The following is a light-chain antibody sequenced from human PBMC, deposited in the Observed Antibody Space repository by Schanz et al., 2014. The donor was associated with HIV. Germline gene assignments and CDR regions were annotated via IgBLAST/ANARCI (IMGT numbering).Light chain of an antibody. CDR2: DVS. Sequence: QSALTQPPSASGSPGQSVTISCTGTSSDVGGYDFVSWYQQHPGKAPKLIIFDVSERPSAVPDRFSGSKSGNTASLTVSGLQPEDEADYYCSSYGGNNNLVFGGGTKVTVL. CDR1: SSDVGGYDF. V-gene: IGLV2-8*01. J-gene: IGLJ2*01. CDR3: SSYGGNNNLV.